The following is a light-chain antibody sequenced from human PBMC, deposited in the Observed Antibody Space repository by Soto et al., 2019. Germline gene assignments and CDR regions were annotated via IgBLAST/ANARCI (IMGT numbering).Light chain of an antibody. V-gene: IGKV1-27*01. Sequence: DIQMTQSPTSLSAVGDRVTITCRASQGIRNFVAWYQQKPGKAPKLLIYAASTLQSGVPSRFSGSGSGTDFTLTINSLQPEDVATYSCQKYSSVPVFGPGTKVEIK. J-gene: IGKJ3*01. CDR1: QGIRNF. CDR3: QKYSSVPV. CDR2: AAS.